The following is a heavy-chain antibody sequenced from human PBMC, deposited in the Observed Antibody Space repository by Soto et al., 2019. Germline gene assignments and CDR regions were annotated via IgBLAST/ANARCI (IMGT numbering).Heavy chain of an antibody. CDR1: GFTFSSYG. Sequence: QVQLVESGGGVVQPGRSLRLSCAASGFTFSSYGMHWVRQAPGKGLEWVAVIWYDGSNKYYADSVKGQFTISRDNSKNTLYLQMNSLRAEDTAVYYCARKYCSGGSCSWGWFDPWGQGTLVTVSS. V-gene: IGHV3-33*01. D-gene: IGHD2-15*01. CDR2: IWYDGSNK. J-gene: IGHJ5*02. CDR3: ARKYCSGGSCSWGWFDP.